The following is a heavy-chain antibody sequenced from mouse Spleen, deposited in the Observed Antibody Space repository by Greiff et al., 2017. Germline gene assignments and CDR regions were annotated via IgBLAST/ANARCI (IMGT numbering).Heavy chain of an antibody. J-gene: IGHJ1*01. D-gene: IGHD6-2*01. Sequence: EVKLMESGGGLVQPGGSLRLSCATSGFTFTDYYMSWVRQPPGKALEWLGFIRNKANGYTTEYSASVKGRFTISRDNSQSILYLQMNTLRAEDSATYYCAREGVVPDWYFDVWGAGTTVTVSS. CDR2: IRNKANGYTT. CDR1: GFTFTDYY. CDR3: AREGVVPDWYFDV. V-gene: IGHV7-3*02.